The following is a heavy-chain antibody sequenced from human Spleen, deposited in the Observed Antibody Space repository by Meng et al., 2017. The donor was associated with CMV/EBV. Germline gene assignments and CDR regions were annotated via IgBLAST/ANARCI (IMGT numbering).Heavy chain of an antibody. Sequence: GESLKISCAASGFTFSRHTMYWVRQAPGKGLEWVAVISYDGNNKYYADSVKGRFTISRDNSKNTLYLQMNSLRAEDSAVYFCAKGAMLVPGGFYYNMDVWGQGTTVTVSS. D-gene: IGHD2-2*01. CDR1: GFTFSRHT. V-gene: IGHV3-30*04. CDR3: AKGAMLVPGGFYYNMDV. J-gene: IGHJ6*02. CDR2: ISYDGNNK.